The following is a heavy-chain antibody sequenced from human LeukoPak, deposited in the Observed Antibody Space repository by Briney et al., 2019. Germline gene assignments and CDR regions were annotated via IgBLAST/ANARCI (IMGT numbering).Heavy chain of an antibody. V-gene: IGHV4-39*01. CDR2: IYYSGST. D-gene: IGHD2/OR15-2a*01. CDR3: ARHLYPGSGAFDI. J-gene: IGHJ3*02. CDR1: GGSISSSSYY. Sequence: SETLSLTCTVSGGSISSSSYYWGWIRQPPGKGLEWIGSIYYSGSTYYNPSLKSRVTISVDTSKNQFSLKLSSVTAADTAVYYCARHLYPGSGAFDIWGQGTMVTVSS.